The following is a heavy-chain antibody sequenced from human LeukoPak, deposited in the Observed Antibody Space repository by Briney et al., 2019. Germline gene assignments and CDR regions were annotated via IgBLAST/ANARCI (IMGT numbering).Heavy chain of an antibody. CDR3: ARRYAGGWTDH. V-gene: IGHV1-8*01. Sequence: ASVKVSCKASGYTFSSNDINWVRQATGQGLEWMGWMYPENGNTGYAEKFQGRVTLTRDTSINTAYMELSSLGSEDTAVYYCARRYAGGWTDHWGQGTLVTVSS. CDR1: GYTFSSND. CDR2: MYPENGNT. J-gene: IGHJ4*02. D-gene: IGHD6-19*01.